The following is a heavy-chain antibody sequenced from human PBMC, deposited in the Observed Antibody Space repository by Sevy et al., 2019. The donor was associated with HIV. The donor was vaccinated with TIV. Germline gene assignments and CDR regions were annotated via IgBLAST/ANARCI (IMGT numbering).Heavy chain of an antibody. CDR2: TRYDGSTK. J-gene: IGHJ4*02. D-gene: IGHD6-6*01. V-gene: IGHV3-30*02. Sequence: GGSLRLSCAASGFTFNVYGMHWVRQAPGKGLQWVAFTRYDGSTKYYADSVKGRFTISRDNSKNTLYLQMNSLRVEDTAMYYCAKDLTERYSTSSGDFDYWGQGSPVTVSS. CDR3: AKDLTERYSTSSGDFDY. CDR1: GFTFNVYG.